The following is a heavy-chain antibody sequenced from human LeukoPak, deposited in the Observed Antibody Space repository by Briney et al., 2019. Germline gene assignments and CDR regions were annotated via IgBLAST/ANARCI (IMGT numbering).Heavy chain of an antibody. CDR3: ARERAPFWSGYDDAYDI. V-gene: IGHV1-69*05. CDR1: GGTYSSYA. CDR2: IIPIFGTA. Sequence: GASVKVSCKASGGTYSSYAISWVRQAPGQGLEWMGRIIPIFGTANYAQKFQGRVTITTDESTSTAYMELSSLRSEDTAVYYCARERAPFWSGYDDAYDIWGLGTMVTVSS. J-gene: IGHJ3*02. D-gene: IGHD3-3*01.